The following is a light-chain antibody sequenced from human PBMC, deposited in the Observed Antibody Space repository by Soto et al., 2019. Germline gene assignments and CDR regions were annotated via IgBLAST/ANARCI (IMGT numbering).Light chain of an antibody. CDR2: GNS. Sequence: QSVLTQPPSVSGAPGQRVTISCTGSSSNTGAGYDVHWYQQLPGTAPKLLIYGNSNRPSGVPDRFSGSKSGTSASLAITGLQAEDEADYYCQSYDSSLSGLVFGTGTKLTV. CDR1: SSNTGAGYD. CDR3: QSYDSSLSGLV. J-gene: IGLJ1*01. V-gene: IGLV1-40*01.